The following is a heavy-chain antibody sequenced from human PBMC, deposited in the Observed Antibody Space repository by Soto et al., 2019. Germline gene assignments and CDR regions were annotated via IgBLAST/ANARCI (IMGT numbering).Heavy chain of an antibody. V-gene: IGHV4-39*01. CDR3: ARHSRPPLGDCSGGSCYSGKHYYYYYGMDV. Sequence: SETLSLTCTVSGGSISSSSYYWGWIRQPPGKGLEWIGSIYYSGSTYYNPSLKSRVTISVDTSKNQFSLKLSSVTAADTAVYYCARHSRPPLGDCSGGSCYSGKHYYYYYGMDVWGQGTTVTVS. CDR2: IYYSGST. CDR1: GGSISSSSYY. J-gene: IGHJ6*02. D-gene: IGHD2-15*01.